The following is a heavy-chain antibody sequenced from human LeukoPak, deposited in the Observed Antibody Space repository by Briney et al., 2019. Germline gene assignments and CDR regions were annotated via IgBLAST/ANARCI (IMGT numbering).Heavy chain of an antibody. CDR3: AREGASSGSYSY. V-gene: IGHV3-64*01. D-gene: IGHD1-26*01. CDR1: GFTFSKYP. CDR2: ISSNGDIT. J-gene: IGHJ4*02. Sequence: PGVSLRLSCAASGFTFSKYPMQGAPQAPGKALEYASAISSNGDITYYANSVQGRFIISRDNSKNTLYLQMGSLRVEDMGVYYCAREGASSGSYSYWGQGTLVTVSS.